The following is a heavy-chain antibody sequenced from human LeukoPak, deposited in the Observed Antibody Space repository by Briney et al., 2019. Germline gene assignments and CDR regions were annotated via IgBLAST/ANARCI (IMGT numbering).Heavy chain of an antibody. CDR1: GFTFSDYY. Sequence: GSLRLSCAASGFTFSDYYMSWIRQAPGKGLEWIGEINHSGSTNYNPSLKSRVTISVDTSKNQFSLKLSSVTAADTAVYYCARVRYYYDSSGYYELYYYYGMDVWGQGTTVTVSS. CDR3: ARVRYYYDSSGYYELYYYYGMDV. V-gene: IGHV4-34*01. CDR2: INHSGST. J-gene: IGHJ6*02. D-gene: IGHD3-22*01.